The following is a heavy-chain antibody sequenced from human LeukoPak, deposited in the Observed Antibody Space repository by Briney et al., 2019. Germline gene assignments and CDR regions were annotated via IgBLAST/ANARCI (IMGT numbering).Heavy chain of an antibody. CDR1: GGTFSSYA. Sequence: GASVKLSCKASGGTFSSYAISWVRQAPGQGLEWMGWINPNSGGTNYAQKFQGRVTMTRDTSISTAYMELSRLRSDDTAVYYCARARVFLDYWGQGTLVTVSS. V-gene: IGHV1-2*02. D-gene: IGHD3-10*01. CDR2: INPNSGGT. CDR3: ARARVFLDY. J-gene: IGHJ4*02.